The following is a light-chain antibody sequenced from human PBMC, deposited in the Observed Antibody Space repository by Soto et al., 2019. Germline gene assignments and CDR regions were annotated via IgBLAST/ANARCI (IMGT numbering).Light chain of an antibody. CDR1: RNINGNY. Sequence: EIVLTQSPGTLSLFAGERATLSCRASRNINGNYLGWYQLKRGQAPRLLIYGTSTRATGIPDRFSGSGSGTDFTLTISRLEPEDFAVYYCQQYGSSPWPFGQGTKVDI. J-gene: IGKJ1*01. CDR3: QQYGSSPWP. CDR2: GTS. V-gene: IGKV3-20*01.